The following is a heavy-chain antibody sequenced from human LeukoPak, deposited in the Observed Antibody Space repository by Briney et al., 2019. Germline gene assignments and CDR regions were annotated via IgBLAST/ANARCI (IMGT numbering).Heavy chain of an antibody. CDR3: ARDSSSYYYFDY. Sequence: PSETLSLTCTVSGGSISSYYWSWIRQPPGKGLEWIGYIYYSGSTNYNPSLKSRVTISVDTSKNQFSPKLSSVTAADTAVYYCARDSSSYYYFDYWGQGTLVTVSS. CDR1: GGSISSYY. J-gene: IGHJ4*02. D-gene: IGHD6-13*01. V-gene: IGHV4-59*01. CDR2: IYYSGST.